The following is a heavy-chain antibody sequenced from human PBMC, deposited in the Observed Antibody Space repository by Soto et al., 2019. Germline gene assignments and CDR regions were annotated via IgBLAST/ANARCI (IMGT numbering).Heavy chain of an antibody. CDR2: INTYNGNT. D-gene: IGHD3-10*01. Sequence: QVQLVQSGAEVKKPGASVKVSYRASGYTFTSNSISWVRQAPGQGLEWMGWINTYNGNTNHAQKLQGRVTMTTDTSTSTAYMELRSLRSDDTAVYFCARGVGSGTYYNQYNWFDPWGQGTLVTVSS. V-gene: IGHV1-18*01. CDR3: ARGVGSGTYYNQYNWFDP. J-gene: IGHJ5*02. CDR1: GYTFTSNS.